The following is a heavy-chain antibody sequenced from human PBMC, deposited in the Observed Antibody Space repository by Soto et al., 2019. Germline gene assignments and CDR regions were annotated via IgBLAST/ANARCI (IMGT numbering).Heavy chain of an antibody. J-gene: IGHJ4*02. V-gene: IGHV3-33*01. CDR1: GFTFSSYG. CDR3: ARDGTVAGFQDY. D-gene: IGHD6-19*01. CDR2: IWYDGSNK. Sequence: GGSLRLSCAASGFTFSSYGMHWVRQAPGKGLEWVAVIWYDGSNKYYADSVKGRFTISRDNSKSTLYLQMNSLRAEDTAVYYCARDGTVAGFQDYWGQGTLVTVSS.